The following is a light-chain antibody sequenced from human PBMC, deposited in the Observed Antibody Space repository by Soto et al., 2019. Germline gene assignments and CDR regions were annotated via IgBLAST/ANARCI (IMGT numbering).Light chain of an antibody. CDR2: EVR. V-gene: IGLV2-14*01. CDR3: SSYTSKSSLI. J-gene: IGLJ2*01. CDR1: MRDVGAYNL. Sequence: QSALTQPASVSGSPGQSITISCAGTMRDVGAYNLVSWYQQHPGRAPQLIIYEVRNRPSGISFRFSGSKSGNTASLTISGLQAEDDADYYFSSYTSKSSLIFGGGTKLTVL.